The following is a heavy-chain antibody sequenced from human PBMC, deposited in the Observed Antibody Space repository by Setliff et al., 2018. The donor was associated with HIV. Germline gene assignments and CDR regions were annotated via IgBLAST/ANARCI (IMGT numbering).Heavy chain of an antibody. J-gene: IGHJ1*01. CDR3: ARQWRDQYNSGVSTEYFQH. V-gene: IGHV4-38-2*01. Sequence: PSETLSFTCAVSAYSISSGYYWGWIRQPPGKGLEWIGSIYHSGSTYYNPSLMSRVTISVDTSKNQFSLKLRSVTAADTAVYYCARQWRDQYNSGVSTEYFQHWGLGTLVTVSS. D-gene: IGHD3-22*01. CDR2: IYHSGST. CDR1: AYSISSGYY.